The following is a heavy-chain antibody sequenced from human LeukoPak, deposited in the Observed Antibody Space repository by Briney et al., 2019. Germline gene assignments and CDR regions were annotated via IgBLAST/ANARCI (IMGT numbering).Heavy chain of an antibody. J-gene: IGHJ4*02. CDR2: MNPNSGNT. CDR3: ARGLWGSYAVAY. CDR1: GYTFTSYD. Sequence: ASVKVSCKASGYTFTSYDINWVRQATGQGLEWMGWMNPNSGNTGYAQKFQGGVTMTRNTSISTAYMELSSLRSEDTAVYYCARGLWGSYAVAYWGQGTLVTVSS. D-gene: IGHD1-26*01. V-gene: IGHV1-8*01.